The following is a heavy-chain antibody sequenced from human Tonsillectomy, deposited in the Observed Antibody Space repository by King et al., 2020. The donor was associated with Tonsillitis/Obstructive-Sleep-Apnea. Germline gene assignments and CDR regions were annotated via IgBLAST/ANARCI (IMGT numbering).Heavy chain of an antibody. Sequence: QLVQSGVEVKKPGASVKVSCKAVGYTFSSYGITWVRQAPGRGLEWVGGYSANNGYTNYAQKVQGRVTMTADTVTSTAYMELRGLRSDDTAVYYCARDRCTTSSCYVVGTWFDPWGQGTLVTVSS. J-gene: IGHJ5*02. CDR1: GYTFSSYG. CDR2: YSANNGYT. V-gene: IGHV1-18*01. CDR3: ARDRCTTSSCYVVGTWFDP. D-gene: IGHD2-2*01.